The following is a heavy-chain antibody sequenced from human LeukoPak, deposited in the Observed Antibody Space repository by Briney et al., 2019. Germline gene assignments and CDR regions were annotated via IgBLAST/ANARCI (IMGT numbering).Heavy chain of an antibody. D-gene: IGHD5-24*01. J-gene: IGHJ3*02. CDR2: VTKSGDQT. CDR1: GITFSNSA. Sequence: GGSLRLSCVPSGITFSNSALSWVRQAPGKGLEWVSTVTKSGDQTHYADSVRGLFTISRDIFKNTLYLQMNSLRAEDTAVYHCVKSAGKDGYRDVFDIWGQGTVVTVSS. CDR3: VKSAGKDGYRDVFDI. V-gene: IGHV3-23*01.